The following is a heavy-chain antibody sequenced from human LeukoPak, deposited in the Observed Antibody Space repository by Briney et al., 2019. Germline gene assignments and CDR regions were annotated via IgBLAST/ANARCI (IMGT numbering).Heavy chain of an antibody. Sequence: PGGSLRLSCAASGFTFSSYSMNWVRQAPGKGLEWVSYISSSSSTIYYADSVKGRFTISRDNAKNSLYLQMNSLRAEDTAVYYCARDQLRGASPIDYWGQGTLVTVSS. J-gene: IGHJ4*02. D-gene: IGHD1-26*01. CDR1: GFTFSSYS. CDR2: ISSSSSTI. V-gene: IGHV3-48*01. CDR3: ARDQLRGASPIDY.